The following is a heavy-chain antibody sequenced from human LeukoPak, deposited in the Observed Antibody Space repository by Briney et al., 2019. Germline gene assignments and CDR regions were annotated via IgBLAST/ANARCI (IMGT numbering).Heavy chain of an antibody. Sequence: GGSLRLSCAASGFTFSSYSMNWVRQAPGKGLEWVSYISSRGSTIYYADSVKGRFTISRDNAKNSLYLQMNSLRAEDTAVYYCAREYNTGFDPWGQGTLVTVSS. V-gene: IGHV3-48*04. J-gene: IGHJ5*02. D-gene: IGHD5-24*01. CDR3: AREYNTGFDP. CDR2: ISSRGSTI. CDR1: GFTFSSYS.